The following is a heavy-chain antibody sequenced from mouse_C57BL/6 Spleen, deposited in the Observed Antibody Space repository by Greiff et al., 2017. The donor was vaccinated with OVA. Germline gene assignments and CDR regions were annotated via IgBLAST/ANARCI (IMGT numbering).Heavy chain of an antibody. J-gene: IGHJ2*01. CDR3: AKEGGGYGNYFFDY. CDR1: GYTFTSYW. D-gene: IGHD2-1*01. CDR2: IHPNSGST. Sequence: QVQLQQPGAELVKPGASVKLSCKASGYTFTSYWMHWVKQRPGQGLEWIGMIHPNSGSTNYNEKFKSKATLTVDKSSSTAYMQLSSLTSEDSAVYYGAKEGGGYGNYFFDYWGQGTTLTVSS. V-gene: IGHV1-64*01.